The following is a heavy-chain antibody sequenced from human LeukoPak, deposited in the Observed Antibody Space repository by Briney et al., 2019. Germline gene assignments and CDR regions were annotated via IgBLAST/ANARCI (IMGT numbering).Heavy chain of an antibody. D-gene: IGHD3-3*01. V-gene: IGHV1-46*01. CDR1: GYTFTSYY. Sequence: ASVKVSCKASGYTFTSYYMHWVRQAPGQGLEWMGIINPSGGSTSYAQKFQGRVTMTRDTSINTAYMELTRLRSDDTAVYYCARDGVSASSFLDYWGQGTLVTVSS. CDR3: ARDGVSASSFLDY. CDR2: INPSGGST. J-gene: IGHJ4*02.